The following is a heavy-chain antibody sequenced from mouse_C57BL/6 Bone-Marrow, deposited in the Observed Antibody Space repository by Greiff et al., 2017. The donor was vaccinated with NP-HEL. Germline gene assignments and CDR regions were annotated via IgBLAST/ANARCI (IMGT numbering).Heavy chain of an antibody. CDR1: GFSLTSYG. Sequence: QVQLKESGPGLVQPSQSLSITCTVSGFSLTSYGVHWVRQSPGKGLEWLGVIWRGGSTDYNAAFMSRLSITKDNSKSQVFFKMNSLQADDTAIYYCAPQITTVVAYYAMDYWGQGTSVTVSS. J-gene: IGHJ4*01. CDR2: IWRGGST. D-gene: IGHD1-1*01. CDR3: APQITTVVAYYAMDY. V-gene: IGHV2-5*01.